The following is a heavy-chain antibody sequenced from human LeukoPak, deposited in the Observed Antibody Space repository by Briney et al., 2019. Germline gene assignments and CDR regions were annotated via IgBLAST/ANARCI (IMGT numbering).Heavy chain of an antibody. Sequence: GGSLRLSCAASGFTFSSYAMSWARQAPGKGLEWVANIKQDGSEKYYVDSVKGRFTISRDNAKNSLYLQMNSLRAEDTAVYYCARDSTPYDSSGHCYDYWGQGTLVTVSS. CDR2: IKQDGSEK. V-gene: IGHV3-7*01. D-gene: IGHD3-22*01. J-gene: IGHJ4*02. CDR1: GFTFSSYA. CDR3: ARDSTPYDSSGHCYDY.